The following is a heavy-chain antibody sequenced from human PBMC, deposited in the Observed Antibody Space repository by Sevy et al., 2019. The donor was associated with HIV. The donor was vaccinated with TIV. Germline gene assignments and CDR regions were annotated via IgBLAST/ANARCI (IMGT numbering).Heavy chain of an antibody. D-gene: IGHD3-22*01. CDR1: GIAFSTYA. Sequence: WGSLRLSCAASGIAFSTYAMFWVRQAPGKGLEWVPSISAGGYSTYYGDSVKGRFTLSRDNSRNTLDLQMNSLRADDTAVYYCAKDFSDVYYYDSSATVDYWGQGTLVTVSS. V-gene: IGHV3-23*01. J-gene: IGHJ4*02. CDR2: ISAGGYST. CDR3: AKDFSDVYYYDSSATVDY.